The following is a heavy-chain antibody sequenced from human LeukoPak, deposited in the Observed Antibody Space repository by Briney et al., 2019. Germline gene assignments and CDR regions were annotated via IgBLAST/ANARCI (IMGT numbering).Heavy chain of an antibody. CDR1: GFTFSSYS. J-gene: IGHJ4*02. V-gene: IGHV3-48*02. CDR3: ARGRVSSSWYFDY. D-gene: IGHD6-13*01. CDR2: ISSGSSTM. Sequence: GSLRLSCAASGFTFSSYSMNWVRQAPGKGLEWVSYISSGSSTMYYADSVKGRFTISRDNAKNSLYLQMNSLRDEDTAVYYCARGRVSSSWYFDYWGQGTLVTVSS.